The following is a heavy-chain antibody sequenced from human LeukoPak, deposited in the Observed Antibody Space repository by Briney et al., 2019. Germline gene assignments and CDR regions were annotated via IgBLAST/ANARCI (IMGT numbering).Heavy chain of an antibody. Sequence: PSETLSLTCAVYGGSFSGYYWSWIRQPPGKGLEWIGEINHSGSTNYNPSLKSRVTISVDTSKNQFSLKLSSVTAADTAVYYCARQITWIQPWLRGWFDPWGQGTLVTVSS. V-gene: IGHV4-34*01. CDR1: GGSFSGYY. CDR3: ARQITWIQPWLRGWFDP. J-gene: IGHJ5*02. D-gene: IGHD5-18*01. CDR2: INHSGST.